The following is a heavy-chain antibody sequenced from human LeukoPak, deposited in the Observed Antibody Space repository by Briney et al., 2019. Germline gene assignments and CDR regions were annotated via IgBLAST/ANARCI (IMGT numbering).Heavy chain of an antibody. CDR2: ISYDGSNK. J-gene: IGHJ6*02. Sequence: GGSLRLSCAASGFTFSSYAMHWVRQAPGKGLEWVAVISYDGSNKYYADSVKGRFTISRDNSKNTLYLQMNSLRAEDTAVYYCAREGRCSSTSCYTRAVYYYYYYGMDVWGQGTTVTVSS. CDR1: GFTFSSYA. D-gene: IGHD2-2*02. CDR3: AREGRCSSTSCYTRAVYYYYYYGMDV. V-gene: IGHV3-30-3*01.